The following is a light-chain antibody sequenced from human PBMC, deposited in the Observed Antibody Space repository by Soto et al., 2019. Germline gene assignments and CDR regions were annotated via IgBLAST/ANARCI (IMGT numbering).Light chain of an antibody. CDR2: DAS. CDR3: QQFSSYPLT. V-gene: IGKV3-20*01. Sequence: EIVLTQSPGTLSLSPGERATLSCRASQSVRNNYLAWYQQKPGQAPSLLIYDASSRATGIPDRFSGGGSGTDFTLTISRLEPEDFAGYYCQQFSSYPLTFGGGTKVDIK. J-gene: IGKJ4*01. CDR1: QSVRNNY.